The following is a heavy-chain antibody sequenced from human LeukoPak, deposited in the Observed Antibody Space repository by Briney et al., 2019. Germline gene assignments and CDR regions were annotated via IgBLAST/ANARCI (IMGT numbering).Heavy chain of an antibody. CDR1: GGPISSNY. Sequence: PSETLSLTCSVSGGPISSNYWTRIPQSPGKGLEYIGHVSYTGRTRYNPSLQRRLTISLDTSNNHFSLQLTSVSAADTAVYYCARLLDYDNSGAPDIFDIWGQGTMVTVSS. CDR3: ARLLDYDNSGAPDIFDI. CDR2: VSYTGRT. J-gene: IGHJ3*02. D-gene: IGHD3-22*01. V-gene: IGHV4-59*01.